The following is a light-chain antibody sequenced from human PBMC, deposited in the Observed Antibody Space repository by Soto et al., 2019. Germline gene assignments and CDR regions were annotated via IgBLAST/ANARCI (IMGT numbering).Light chain of an antibody. CDR2: DAS. J-gene: IGKJ1*01. Sequence: LSEYVGDIVTTTCRASQSINSRLAWYQQRPGKAPDLLIYDASTLQSGVPSRFSGSGSGTDFTLTISSLQPEDFATYYCQQSYSTPQMFGQVTKV. V-gene: IGKV1-39*01. CDR3: QQSYSTPQM. CDR1: QSINSR.